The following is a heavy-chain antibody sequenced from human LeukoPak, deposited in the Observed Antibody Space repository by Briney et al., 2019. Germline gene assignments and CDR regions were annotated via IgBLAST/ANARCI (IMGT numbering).Heavy chain of an antibody. V-gene: IGHV4-31*03. CDR3: ARVGAHHALDY. J-gene: IGHJ4*02. CDR1: GGSISSGGYN. Sequence: PSQTLSLTCTVSGGSISSGGYNWSWIRRHPGKGLEWIGYIHYSGSTYYNPSLRSRVTISVDTSKNQFSLKLSSVTAADTAVYHCARVGAHHALDYWGQGTLVTVSS. CDR2: IHYSGST. D-gene: IGHD1-26*01.